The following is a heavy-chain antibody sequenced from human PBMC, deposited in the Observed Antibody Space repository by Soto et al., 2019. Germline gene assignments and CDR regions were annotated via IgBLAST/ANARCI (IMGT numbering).Heavy chain of an antibody. CDR1: GFTFSSYA. D-gene: IGHD3-22*01. J-gene: IGHJ3*02. CDR3: ARDPNYYDSPGAFDI. V-gene: IGHV3-23*01. CDR2: ISGSGGST. Sequence: PGGSLRLSCAASGFTFSSYAMSWVRQAPGKGLEWVSAISGSGGSTYYADSVKGRFTISRDNSKNTLYLQMNSLRAEDTTVYYCARDPNYYDSPGAFDIWGQGTLVTVSS.